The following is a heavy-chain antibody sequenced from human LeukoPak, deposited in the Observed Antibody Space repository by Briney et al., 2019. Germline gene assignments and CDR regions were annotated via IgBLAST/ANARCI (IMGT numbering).Heavy chain of an antibody. Sequence: PSETLSLTCAVYGGSFSGYYWSWIRQPPGKGLEWIGEINHSGSTNYNSSLKSRVTISVDTSKNQFSLKLSSVTAADTAVYYCARAHPGDVWGSYRSYYFDYWGQGTLVTVSS. J-gene: IGHJ4*02. CDR3: ARAHPGDVWGSYRSYYFDY. V-gene: IGHV4-34*01. CDR1: GGSFSGYY. D-gene: IGHD3-16*02. CDR2: INHSGST.